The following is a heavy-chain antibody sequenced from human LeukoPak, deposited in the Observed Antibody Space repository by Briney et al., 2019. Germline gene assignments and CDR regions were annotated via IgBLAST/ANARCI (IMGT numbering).Heavy chain of an antibody. D-gene: IGHD3-3*01. CDR1: GYTFTSYG. J-gene: IGHJ4*02. CDR3: ARDYGHGLFGVVIPRPFDY. CDR2: ISAYNGNT. Sequence: ASVKVSCKASGYTFTSYGISWVRQAPGQGLEWMGWISAYNGNTNYAQKLQGRVTMTTDTSTSTAYMELRSLRSDDTAVYYCARDYGHGLFGVVIPRPFDYWGQGTLVTVSS. V-gene: IGHV1-18*01.